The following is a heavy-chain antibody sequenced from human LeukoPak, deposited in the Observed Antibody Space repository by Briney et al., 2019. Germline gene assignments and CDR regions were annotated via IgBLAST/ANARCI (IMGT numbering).Heavy chain of an antibody. V-gene: IGHV3-74*01. CDR2: ITSDGTST. Sequence: GGSLRLSCAASGFTFSTYWMHWVRQAPGKGLVWVSRITSDGTSTSHADSVKGRFTISRDNAKNSLYLQMNSLRVEDTAVYYCARDGGKGYEIDYWGQGTLVTVSS. CDR1: GFTFSTYW. J-gene: IGHJ4*02. D-gene: IGHD2-2*01. CDR3: ARDGGKGYEIDY.